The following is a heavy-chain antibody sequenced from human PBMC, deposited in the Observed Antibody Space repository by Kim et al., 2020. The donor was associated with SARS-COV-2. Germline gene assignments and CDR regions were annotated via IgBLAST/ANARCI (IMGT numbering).Heavy chain of an antibody. CDR2: INPNSGGT. CDR3: ARVQYSGSYYAFPFDY. CDR1: GYTFTGYY. D-gene: IGHD1-26*01. V-gene: IGHV1-2*02. Sequence: ASVKVSCKASGYTFTGYYMHWVRQAPGQGLEWMGGINPNSGGTNYAQKFQGRVTMTRDTSISTAYMELSRLRSDDTAVYYCARVQYSGSYYAFPFDYWGQGTLVTVSS. J-gene: IGHJ4*02.